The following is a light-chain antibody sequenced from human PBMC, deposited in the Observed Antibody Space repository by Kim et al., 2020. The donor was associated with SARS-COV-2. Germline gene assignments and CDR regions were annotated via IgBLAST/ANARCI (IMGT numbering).Light chain of an antibody. CDR3: QASDSTTLV. CDR2: QDT. V-gene: IGLV3-1*01. CDR1: KLGDQY. J-gene: IGLJ3*02. Sequence: SVSPGQPAGIACSGDKLGDQYASWYQQKPGHSPVLVIYQDTKRPSGIPERFSGSNSGNTATLTIRGTQAMDEDDYYCQASDSTTLVFGGGTQLTVL.